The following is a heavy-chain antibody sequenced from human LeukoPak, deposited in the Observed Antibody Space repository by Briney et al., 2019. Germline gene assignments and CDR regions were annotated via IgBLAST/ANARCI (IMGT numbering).Heavy chain of an antibody. Sequence: ASVKVSCKASGYTFTGYYMHWVRQAPGQGLEWMGWINPNSGGTNYAQKFQGRVTMTRDTSISTAYMELSRLRSDDTAVYYCARTRITIFGVVINGDDAFGIWGQGTMVTVSS. J-gene: IGHJ3*02. CDR1: GYTFTGYY. V-gene: IGHV1-2*02. CDR3: ARTRITIFGVVINGDDAFGI. CDR2: INPNSGGT. D-gene: IGHD3-3*01.